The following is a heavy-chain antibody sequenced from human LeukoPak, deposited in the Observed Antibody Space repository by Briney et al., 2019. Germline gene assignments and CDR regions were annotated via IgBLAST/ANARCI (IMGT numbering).Heavy chain of an antibody. CDR2: ISSRSSYI. CDR1: GFTFSSYN. V-gene: IGHV3-21*04. Sequence: GGSLRLSCAASGFTFSSYNMNWVRQAPGKGLEWVSSISSRSSYIYYADSVKGRFTISRDNAKNSLYLQMNSLRAEDTAVYYCAKKNVVLDAFDIWGQGTMVTVSS. D-gene: IGHD1-1*01. J-gene: IGHJ3*02. CDR3: AKKNVVLDAFDI.